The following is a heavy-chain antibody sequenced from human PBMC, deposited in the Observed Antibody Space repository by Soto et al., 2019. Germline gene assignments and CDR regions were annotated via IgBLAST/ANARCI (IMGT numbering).Heavy chain of an antibody. J-gene: IGHJ6*02. CDR2: MNPNSGNT. D-gene: IGHD2-21*01. CDR1: GYTFTGYD. CDR3: ARCDGTDECGFVWCPHYYYYGMDV. V-gene: IGHV1-8*01. Sequence: GASVKVSCKASGYTFTGYDIDWVRQATGQGLEWMGWMNPNSGNTGYAQKFQGRVTMTRNTSISTAYMELSSLRSEDTAVYYCARCDGTDECGFVWCPHYYYYGMDVWGQGTTVTVS.